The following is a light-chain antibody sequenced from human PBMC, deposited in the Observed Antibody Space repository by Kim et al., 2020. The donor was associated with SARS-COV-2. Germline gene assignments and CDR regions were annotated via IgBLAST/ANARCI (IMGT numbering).Light chain of an antibody. J-gene: IGKJ2*01. CDR2: GAS. V-gene: IGKV3-15*01. CDR1: QGIGTN. CDR3: QQYNNWFPYT. Sequence: SPRERALLSFRASQGIGTNLAWYHQKPGQAPRLLIYGASTRATGVPARISGSASGSDFTLTISSLQSGDFGTYYCQQYNNWFPYTFGQGTKLEI.